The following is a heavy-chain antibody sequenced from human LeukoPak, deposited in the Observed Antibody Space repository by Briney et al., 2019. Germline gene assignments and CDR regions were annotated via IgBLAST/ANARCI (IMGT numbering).Heavy chain of an antibody. CDR3: ARDHGKIPFDY. CDR1: GYTFTSYS. J-gene: IGHJ4*02. D-gene: IGHD2-21*01. Sequence: ASVKVSCKASGYTFTSYSLHWVRQAPGQGLEWMGTINPSGGSTNYAQRFQGRITMTSDTSTSTVYMELSSLRSEDTAVYYCARDHGKIPFDYWGQGTLVTVSS. V-gene: IGHV1-46*01. CDR2: INPSGGST.